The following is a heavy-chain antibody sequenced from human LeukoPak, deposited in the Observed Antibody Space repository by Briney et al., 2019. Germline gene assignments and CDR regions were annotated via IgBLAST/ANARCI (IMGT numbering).Heavy chain of an antibody. D-gene: IGHD6-6*01. Sequence: SVKVSCKASGGTFSSYAISWVRQAPGQGLEWMGGIIPIFGTANYAQKFQGRVTITTDESTSTAYRELSSLRSEDTAVYYCASSYSSSKAIDYWGQGTLVTVSS. CDR2: IIPIFGTA. CDR1: GGTFSSYA. CDR3: ASSYSSSKAIDY. J-gene: IGHJ4*02. V-gene: IGHV1-69*05.